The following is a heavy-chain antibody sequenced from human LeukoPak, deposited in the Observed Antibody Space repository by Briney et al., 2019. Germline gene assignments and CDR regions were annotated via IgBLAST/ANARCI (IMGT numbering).Heavy chain of an antibody. CDR3: ARRAGSGSTKVFDI. J-gene: IGHJ3*02. CDR1: GGSISSSSYY. D-gene: IGHD3-10*01. V-gene: IGHV4-39*01. CDR2: IHYSGST. Sequence: SETLSLTCIVSGGSISSSSYYWGWIRQPPGKGLEWIGSIHYSGSTYYNPSLKSRVTISVDTPRNQFSLKLSSVTAADTAVYYCARRAGSGSTKVFDIWGQGTMVTVSS.